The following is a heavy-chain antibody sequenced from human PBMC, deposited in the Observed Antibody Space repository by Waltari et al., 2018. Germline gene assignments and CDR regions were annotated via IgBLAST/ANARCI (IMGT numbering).Heavy chain of an antibody. Sequence: EVQLLESGGGLVQPGGSLRLSCAASGFTFSSYAMSWVRQAPGKRLEGVAGIYSGCSTYYADTVKGLFTSTRDNSKNTLYLQMNSLRAEDTAVYYCARDGGSYCWFDPWGQGTLVTVSS. CDR1: GFTFSSYA. V-gene: IGHV3-23*03. CDR2: IYSGCST. J-gene: IGHJ5*02. D-gene: IGHD1-26*01. CDR3: ARDGGSYCWFDP.